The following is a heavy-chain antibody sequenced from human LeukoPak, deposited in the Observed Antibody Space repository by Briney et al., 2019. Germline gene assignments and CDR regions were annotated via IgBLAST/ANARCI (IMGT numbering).Heavy chain of an antibody. J-gene: IGHJ4*02. CDR2: IKQDGSEK. Sequence: GGSLRLSCAASGFTFSSYWMSWVRQAPGKGLERVANIKQDGSEKYYVDSVKGRFTISRDNAKNSLYLQMNSLRAEDTAVYYCAAGPEEIQLWSDPVARFDYWGQGTLVTVSS. D-gene: IGHD5-18*01. CDR1: GFTFSSYW. CDR3: AAGPEEIQLWSDPVARFDY. V-gene: IGHV3-7*01.